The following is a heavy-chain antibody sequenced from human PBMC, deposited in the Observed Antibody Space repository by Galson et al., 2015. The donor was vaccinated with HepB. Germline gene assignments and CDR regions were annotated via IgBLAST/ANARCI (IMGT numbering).Heavy chain of an antibody. D-gene: IGHD3-9*01. CDR1: GFTFSSYA. J-gene: IGHJ4*02. V-gene: IGHV3-30*04. CDR2: ISYDGSNK. Sequence: SLRLSCAASGFTFSSYAMHWVRQAPGKGLEWVAVISYDGSNKYYADSVKGRFTISRDNSKNSLYLQMNSLRAEDTAVYYCARRPIDDYDILTGYNDYWGQGTLVTVSS. CDR3: ARRPIDDYDILTGYNDY.